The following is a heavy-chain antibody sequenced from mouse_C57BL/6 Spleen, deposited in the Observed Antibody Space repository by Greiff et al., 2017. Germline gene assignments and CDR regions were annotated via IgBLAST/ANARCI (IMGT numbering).Heavy chain of an antibody. CDR1: GYTFTSYG. V-gene: IGHV1-81*01. Sequence: VQLQQSGAELVRPGASVKLSCKASGYTFTSYGISWVKQRTGQGLEWIGEIHPRSGNTYYNEKFKGKATLTADKSSSTAYMELRSLTSEDSAVYFCARGVDSSGYGGYFDYWVQGTTLTVSS. CDR3: ARGVDSSGYGGYFDY. J-gene: IGHJ2*01. D-gene: IGHD3-2*02. CDR2: IHPRSGNT.